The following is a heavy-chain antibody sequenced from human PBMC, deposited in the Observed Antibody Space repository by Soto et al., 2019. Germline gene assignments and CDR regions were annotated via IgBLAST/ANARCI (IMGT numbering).Heavy chain of an antibody. CDR2: IHNDGSTT. CDR1: GFTFSSYW. CDR3: ARDNWNSY. D-gene: IGHD1-7*01. J-gene: IGHJ4*01. V-gene: IGHV3-74*01. Sequence: GGSFRLSCAASGFTFSSYWMHWVRQAPGKGLMWVSRIHNDGSTTRYADSVKGRFTISRDNAKNTLYLQMSSLRVEDTAVYYCARDNWNSYWGQGTLVTAPQ.